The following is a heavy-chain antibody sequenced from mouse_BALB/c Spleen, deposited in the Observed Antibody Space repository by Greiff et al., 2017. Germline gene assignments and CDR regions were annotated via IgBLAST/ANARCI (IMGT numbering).Heavy chain of an antibody. Sequence: QVQLKQSGPGLVQPSQSLSITCTVSGFSLTSYGVHWVRQSPGKGLEWLGVIWSGGSTDYNAAFISRLSISKDNSKSQVFFKMNSLQANDTAIYYCARSYDGYYVGFAYWGQGTLVTVSA. CDR2: IWSGGST. D-gene: IGHD2-3*01. V-gene: IGHV2-2*02. J-gene: IGHJ3*01. CDR3: ARSYDGYYVGFAY. CDR1: GFSLTSYG.